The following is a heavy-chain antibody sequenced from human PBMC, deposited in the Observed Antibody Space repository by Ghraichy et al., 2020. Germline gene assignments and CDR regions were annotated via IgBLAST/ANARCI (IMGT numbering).Heavy chain of an antibody. CDR3: ARGLRGIAVARQNWYFDL. Sequence: SETLSLTCAVYGGSFSGYYWSWIRQPPGKGLEWIGEINHSGSTNYNPSLKSRVTISVDTSKNQFSLKLSSVTAADTAVYYCARGLRGIAVARQNWYFDLWGRGTLVTVSS. V-gene: IGHV4-34*01. CDR1: GGSFSGYY. CDR2: INHSGST. D-gene: IGHD6-19*01. J-gene: IGHJ2*01.